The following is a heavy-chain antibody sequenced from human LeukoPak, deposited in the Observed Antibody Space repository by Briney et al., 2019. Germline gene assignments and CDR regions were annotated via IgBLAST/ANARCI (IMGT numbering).Heavy chain of an antibody. Sequence: GGSLRLSCAASGFTFSSYAVSWVRQAPGKGLEWVSAISGSGGSTYYADSVKGWFTISRDNSKNTLYLQMNSLRAEDTAVYYCAKAPTSIGTYDILTGYFHWGQGTLVTVSS. V-gene: IGHV3-23*01. CDR2: ISGSGGST. D-gene: IGHD3-9*01. J-gene: IGHJ4*02. CDR3: AKAPTSIGTYDILTGYFH. CDR1: GFTFSSYA.